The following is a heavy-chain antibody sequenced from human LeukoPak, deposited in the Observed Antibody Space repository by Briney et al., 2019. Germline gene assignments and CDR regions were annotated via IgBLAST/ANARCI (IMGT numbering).Heavy chain of an antibody. D-gene: IGHD5-12*01. CDR2: IYYSGTT. Sequence: SETLSLTCTDSGDSVSSYYWSWIRQPPGKGLEWIAYIYYSGTTNYNPSLKSRVTISVNTSKNQFSLKLSSVTAADTAVYYCARAGLRGAQSDYWGQGTLVTVSS. V-gene: IGHV4-59*08. CDR3: ARAGLRGAQSDY. CDR1: GDSVSSYY. J-gene: IGHJ4*02.